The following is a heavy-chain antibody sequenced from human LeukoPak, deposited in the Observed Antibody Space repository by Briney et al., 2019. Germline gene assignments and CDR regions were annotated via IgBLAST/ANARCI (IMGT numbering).Heavy chain of an antibody. D-gene: IGHD2-2*01. Sequence: GGSLRLSCAASGFTFSSYEMNWVRQAPGKGLEWVSYISSSGSTIYYADSVKGRFTISRDNAKNSLYLQMNSLRAEDTAVYYCASPSSYYYYYMTSGAKGPRSPSP. J-gene: IGHJ6*03. CDR2: ISSSGSTI. CDR3: ASPSSYYYYYMTS. CDR1: GFTFSSYE. V-gene: IGHV3-48*03.